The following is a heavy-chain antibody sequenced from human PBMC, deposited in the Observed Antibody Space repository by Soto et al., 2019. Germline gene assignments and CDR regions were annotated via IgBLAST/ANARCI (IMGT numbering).Heavy chain of an antibody. V-gene: IGHV3-23*01. D-gene: IGHD1-20*01. CDR3: AKDSYTWNPVGDFDH. Sequence: PGGSLRLSCAASGFTFSFYVMTWVRQFPGKGLEWVSGISGTGGTTSYADSVKGRFIMSRDNSKNTLYLQMNRLRAEDTAVYYCAKDSYTWNPVGDFDHWGQGALVTVSS. J-gene: IGHJ4*02. CDR1: GFTFSFYV. CDR2: ISGTGGTT.